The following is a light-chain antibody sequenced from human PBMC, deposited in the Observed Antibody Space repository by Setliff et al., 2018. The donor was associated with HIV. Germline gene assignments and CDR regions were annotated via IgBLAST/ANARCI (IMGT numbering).Light chain of an antibody. CDR2: DVS. V-gene: IGLV2-14*03. Sequence: QSVLTQPASVSGSPGQSITISCTGTSSDVGAYDYVSWYQQHPGKAPKLIIYDVSHRPSGLSNRFSGSKSGNTASLTISGLQAEDEADYSCHSFASNTIYVFGTGTKVTVL. J-gene: IGLJ1*01. CDR1: SSDVGAYDY. CDR3: HSFASNTIYV.